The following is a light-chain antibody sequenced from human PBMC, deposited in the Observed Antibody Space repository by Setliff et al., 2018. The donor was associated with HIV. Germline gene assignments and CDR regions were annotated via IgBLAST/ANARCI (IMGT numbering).Light chain of an antibody. V-gene: IGLV2-11*01. J-gene: IGLJ1*01. CDR2: EVT. Sequence: QSVLTQPRSVSGSPGHSVTIACTGPSSDAGDYNFVSWYKLHPGKAPKLSISEVTKRPSGVPDRFSGSNSANAASLTIPGLQAEDEADYFCCSSAGTYTSCCGFGTGTNVTVL. CDR3: CSSAGTYTSCCG. CDR1: SSDAGDYNF.